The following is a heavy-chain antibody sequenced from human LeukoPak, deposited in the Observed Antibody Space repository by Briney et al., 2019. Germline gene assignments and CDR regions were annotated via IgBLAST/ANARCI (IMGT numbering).Heavy chain of an antibody. D-gene: IGHD3-22*01. CDR1: GGSISSYY. CDR2: IYYSGST. CDR3: AGGNDSSGYYVDY. Sequence: SETLSLTCTVSGGSISSYYWSWIRQPPGKGLEWIGYIYYSGSTNYNPSLKSRVTISVDTSKNQFSLKLSSVTAADTAVYYCAGGNDSSGYYVDYWGQGTLVTVSS. V-gene: IGHV4-59*08. J-gene: IGHJ4*02.